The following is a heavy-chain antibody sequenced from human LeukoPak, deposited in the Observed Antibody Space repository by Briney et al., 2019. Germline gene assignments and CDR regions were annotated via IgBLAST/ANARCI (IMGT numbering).Heavy chain of an antibody. D-gene: IGHD3-3*01. CDR1: GFTFSSYSMN. Sequence: PGGSLRLSCAASGFTFSSYSMNWVRQAPGKGLEWIGSVYFTGSAYYNPSLKSPVTISVETSENQFSLKLSSVTAADTAVYYCARHQITIFGGVTISTFEFWGQGTLVTVSS. CDR3: ARHQITIFGGVTISTFEF. CDR2: VYFTGSA. V-gene: IGHV4-39*01. J-gene: IGHJ4*02.